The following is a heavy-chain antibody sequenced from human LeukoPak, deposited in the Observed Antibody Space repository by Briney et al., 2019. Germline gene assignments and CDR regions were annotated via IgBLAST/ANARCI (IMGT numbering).Heavy chain of an antibody. V-gene: IGHV4-34*01. CDR2: INHSGST. Sequence: SETLSLTCAVYGGSFSGYYWSWIRQPPGKGLEWIGEINHSGSTNYNPSLTSRITISVDTSKNQFSLSLSSVTAADTAVYNCARLWFGEAPRECWGQGTLGTVSS. D-gene: IGHD3-10*01. CDR1: GGSFSGYY. J-gene: IGHJ4*02. CDR3: ARLWFGEAPREC.